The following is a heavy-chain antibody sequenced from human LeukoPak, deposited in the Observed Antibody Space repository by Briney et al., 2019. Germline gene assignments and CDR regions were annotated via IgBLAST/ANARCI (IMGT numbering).Heavy chain of an antibody. CDR2: ISSGSTYI. J-gene: IGHJ4*02. CDR1: GFTFSSYS. D-gene: IGHD3-16*02. Sequence: GGSLRLSCTAPGFTFSSYSMNWVRQAPGKGLEWVSSISSGSTYIYYADSVKGRFTISRDNAKDSLYLQMNSLRAEDTAMYYCASMITFGGVINYWGQGTLVTVSS. V-gene: IGHV3-21*01. CDR3: ASMITFGGVINY.